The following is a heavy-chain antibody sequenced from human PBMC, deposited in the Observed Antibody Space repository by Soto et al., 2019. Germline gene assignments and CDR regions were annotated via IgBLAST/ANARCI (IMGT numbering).Heavy chain of an antibody. CDR1: GFTFSSYA. CDR3: ARDRHTQMGD. J-gene: IGHJ4*02. Sequence: GGSLRLSCAASGFTFSSYAMHWVRQAPGKGLEWVAVISYDGSNKYYADSVKGRFTISRDNSKNTLYLQMNSLRAEDTAVYDCARDRHTQMGDWGKGTLVPVSS. D-gene: IGHD3-16*01. CDR2: ISYDGSNK. V-gene: IGHV3-30-3*01.